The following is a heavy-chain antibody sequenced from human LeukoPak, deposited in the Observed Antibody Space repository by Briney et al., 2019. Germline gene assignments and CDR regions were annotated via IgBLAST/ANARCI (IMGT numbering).Heavy chain of an antibody. CDR3: ARGRHSSG. V-gene: IGHV3-48*03. CDR2: ISSDGYTM. CDR1: GFTFSSYE. J-gene: IGHJ4*02. D-gene: IGHD6-19*01. Sequence: PGGSLRLSCAASGFTFSSYEMNRVRQAPGKGLEWVSYISSDGYTMYYADSVKGRFTISRDNAKNSLSLQMNSLRAEDTAVYYCARGRHSSGWGEGTLVTVSS.